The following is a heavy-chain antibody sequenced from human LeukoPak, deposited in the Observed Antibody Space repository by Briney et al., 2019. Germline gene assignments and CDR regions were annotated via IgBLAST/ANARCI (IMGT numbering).Heavy chain of an antibody. V-gene: IGHV3-23*01. J-gene: IGHJ3*02. CDR3: AKEPNEIVATIWYAFDI. D-gene: IGHD5-12*01. Sequence: GGSLRLSCAASGFTVSNNYMSWVRQAPGKGLEWVSAISGSGGSTYYADSVKGRFTISRDNSKNTLYLQMNSLRAEDTAVYYCAKEPNEIVATIWYAFDIWGQGTMVTVSS. CDR2: ISGSGGST. CDR1: GFTVSNNY.